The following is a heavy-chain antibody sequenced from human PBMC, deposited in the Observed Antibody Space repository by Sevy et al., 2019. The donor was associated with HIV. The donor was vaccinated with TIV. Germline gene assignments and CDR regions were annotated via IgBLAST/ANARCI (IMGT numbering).Heavy chain of an antibody. V-gene: IGHV1-2*06. Sequence: ASVKVSCKASGYTFTGYHMHWVRQVPGQGLEWMGRINPNSGGTNYAQKFQGRVTMTRDTSISTAYMELSRLRSDDAAVYYCARLNYDILTGYSSNDYWGQGTLVTVSS. CDR1: GYTFTGYH. CDR3: ARLNYDILTGYSSNDY. J-gene: IGHJ4*02. CDR2: INPNSGGT. D-gene: IGHD3-9*01.